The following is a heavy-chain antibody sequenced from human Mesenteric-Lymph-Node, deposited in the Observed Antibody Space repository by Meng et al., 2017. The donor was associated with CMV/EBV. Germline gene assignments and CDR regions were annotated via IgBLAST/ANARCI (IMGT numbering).Heavy chain of an antibody. Sequence: SETLSLTCTVSGGSISPYYWSWIRQLPGKGLEWIGYIWYRGTTDYNPSLKSRVTISLDTSKSQFSLKVSSVTAADTAIYYCARGYNNNWYYFDYWGQGTPVTVSS. CDR1: GGSISPYY. D-gene: IGHD1-1*01. J-gene: IGHJ4*02. CDR2: IWYRGTT. V-gene: IGHV4-59*01. CDR3: ARGYNNNWYYFDY.